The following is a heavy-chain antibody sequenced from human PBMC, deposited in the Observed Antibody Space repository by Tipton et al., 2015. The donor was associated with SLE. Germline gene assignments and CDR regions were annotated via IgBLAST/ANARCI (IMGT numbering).Heavy chain of an antibody. J-gene: IGHJ4*02. D-gene: IGHD2-21*01. V-gene: IGHV3-23*01. CDR2: ISGSGGST. CDR3: AKDRGYGGAFFDY. CDR1: GFTFSSYA. Sequence: SLRLSCAASGFTFSSYAMSWVRQAPGKGLEWDSAISGSGGSTYYADSVKGRFTISRDNSKNTLYLQMSSLRAEDTAVYYCAKDRGYGGAFFDYWGQGTLVTVSS.